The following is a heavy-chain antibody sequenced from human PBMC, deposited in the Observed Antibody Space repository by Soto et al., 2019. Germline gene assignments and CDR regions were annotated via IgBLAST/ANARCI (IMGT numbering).Heavy chain of an antibody. D-gene: IGHD2-2*02. V-gene: IGHV4-31*02. Sequence: SETLSLTXTVSGGSISSGGYYWSWIRQHPGKGLEWIGYIYYSGSTYYNPSLKSRVTISVDTSKNQFSLKLSSVTAADTAVYYCARGRPPDCSSTSCYNHWFDPWGQGTLVTVSS. CDR3: ARGRPPDCSSTSCYNHWFDP. CDR2: IYYSGST. J-gene: IGHJ5*02. CDR1: GGSISSGGYY.